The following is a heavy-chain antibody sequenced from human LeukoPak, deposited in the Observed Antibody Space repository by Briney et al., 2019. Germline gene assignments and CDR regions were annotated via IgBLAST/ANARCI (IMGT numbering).Heavy chain of an antibody. Sequence: GGSLRLSCSASGFTFSSYAMHWVRQAPGKGLEYVSAISSNGGSTYYADSAKGRFTISRDNYKNTLYLQMSSLRAEDTAVYYCVKGLYSGYDLDYWGQGTLVTVSS. V-gene: IGHV3-64D*06. CDR1: GFTFSSYA. J-gene: IGHJ4*02. CDR2: ISSNGGST. D-gene: IGHD5-12*01. CDR3: VKGLYSGYDLDY.